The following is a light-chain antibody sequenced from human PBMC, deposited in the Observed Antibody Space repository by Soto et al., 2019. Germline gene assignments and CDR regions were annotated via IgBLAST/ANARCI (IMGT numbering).Light chain of an antibody. CDR2: ETN. V-gene: IGLV1-51*02. CDR3: GTWDNNLGAWE. J-gene: IGLJ3*02. CDR1: TSNIGSNY. Sequence: QAVLTQPPSVSAAPGQKVTISCSGSTSNIGSNYVSWYQQFPGTAPKLLMFETNKRPSGIPDRFSGSKSGTSATLGITGLQTGDEADYYCGTWDNNLGAWEFGGGTKLTVL.